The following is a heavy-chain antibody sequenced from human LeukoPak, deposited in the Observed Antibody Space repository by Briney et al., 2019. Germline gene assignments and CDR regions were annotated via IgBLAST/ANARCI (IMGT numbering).Heavy chain of an antibody. CDR2: IYHSGST. V-gene: IGHV4-34*01. D-gene: IGHD7-27*01. CDR3: ARAPGYFDY. Sequence: SETLSLTCAVYGGSFSDYYWTWIRQPPGKGLEWIGEIYHSGSTNYNPSLKSRVTISVDTSKNQFSLQLNSVTPEDTAVYYCARAPGYFDYWGQGTLVTVSS. J-gene: IGHJ4*02. CDR1: GGSFSDYY.